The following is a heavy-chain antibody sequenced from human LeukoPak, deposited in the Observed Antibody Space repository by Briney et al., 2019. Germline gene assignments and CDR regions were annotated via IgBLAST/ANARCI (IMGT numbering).Heavy chain of an antibody. J-gene: IGHJ4*02. CDR3: AKDRRSSSGFAY. CDR1: GFTFSSYS. Sequence: GGSLRLSCAASGFTFSSYSMNWVRQAPGKGLEWVAFIRYDGSNKYYADSVKGRFTISRDNSKNTLYLQMNSLRAEDTAVYYCAKDRRSSSGFAYWGQGPLVTVSS. D-gene: IGHD6-13*01. CDR2: IRYDGSNK. V-gene: IGHV3-30*02.